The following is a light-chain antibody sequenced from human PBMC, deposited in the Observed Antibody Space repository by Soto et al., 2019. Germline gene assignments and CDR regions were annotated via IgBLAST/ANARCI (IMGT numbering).Light chain of an antibody. Sequence: EVVFTQSPGALSLAPGEKATLSCRASQSVNSGYLAWYQQKSGQAPRLLIFGASYGAAGVPDRFSGSGSGTDFALIISRLEPEDFAVYYCQQYGSSPFTFGQGSRLEIK. V-gene: IGKV3-20*01. CDR2: GAS. J-gene: IGKJ5*01. CDR3: QQYGSSPFT. CDR1: QSVNSGY.